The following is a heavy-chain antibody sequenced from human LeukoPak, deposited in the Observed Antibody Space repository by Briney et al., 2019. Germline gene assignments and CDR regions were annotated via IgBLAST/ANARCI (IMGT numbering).Heavy chain of an antibody. V-gene: IGHV1-58*02. J-gene: IGHJ4*02. CDR3: AADYGSGSYRGDY. CDR1: GFTFTSSA. CDR2: IVVGSGNT. Sequence: EASVKVSCKASGFTFTSSAMQWVRQARGQRLEWIGWIVVGSGNTNYAQKFQERVTITRDMSTSTAYMELSSLRSEDTAVYYCAADYGSGSYRGDYWGQGTLVTVSS. D-gene: IGHD3-10*01.